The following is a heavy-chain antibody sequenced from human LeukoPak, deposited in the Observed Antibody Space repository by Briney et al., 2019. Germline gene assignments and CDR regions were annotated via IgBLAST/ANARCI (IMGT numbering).Heavy chain of an antibody. CDR2: ISYDGSSK. CDR3: ANGGSYYDSSGYYYVRAFDI. D-gene: IGHD3-22*01. V-gene: IGHV3-30-3*01. J-gene: IGHJ3*02. Sequence: PGGSLRLSCVASGITFSSYAMHWVRQAPGKGLEWVAFISYDGSSKFYADSVKGRFTISRDNSKNTLSLQMNSLRVEDTAVYYCANGGSYYDSSGYYYVRAFDIWGQGTMVTVSS. CDR1: GITFSSYA.